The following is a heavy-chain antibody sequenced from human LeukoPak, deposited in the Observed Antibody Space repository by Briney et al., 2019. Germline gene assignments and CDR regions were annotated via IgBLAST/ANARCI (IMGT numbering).Heavy chain of an antibody. Sequence: GASVKVSCKASGYTFTGYNMHWVRQAPGQGLEWMGWINPNSGGTNYAQKFQGRVTMTRDTSMSTVYMELSRLRSDDTAVYYCARDSESWFGENDAFDIWGQGTMVTVSS. CDR2: INPNSGGT. CDR1: GYTFTGYN. V-gene: IGHV1-2*02. J-gene: IGHJ3*02. CDR3: ARDSESWFGENDAFDI. D-gene: IGHD3-10*01.